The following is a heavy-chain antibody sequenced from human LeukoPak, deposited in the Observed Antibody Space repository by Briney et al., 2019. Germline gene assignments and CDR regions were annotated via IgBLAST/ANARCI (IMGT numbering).Heavy chain of an antibody. D-gene: IGHD2-8*02. CDR3: ARGEDYWYPDY. J-gene: IGHJ4*02. CDR1: GGSISSYY. Sequence: SETLSLTCTVSGGSISSYYWSWIRQPPGKGLEWIGYIYYSGSTNYNPSLKSRVTISVDTSKNQFSLKLSSVTAADTAVYYCARGEDYWYPDYWGQGTLVTVSS. V-gene: IGHV4-59*08. CDR2: IYYSGST.